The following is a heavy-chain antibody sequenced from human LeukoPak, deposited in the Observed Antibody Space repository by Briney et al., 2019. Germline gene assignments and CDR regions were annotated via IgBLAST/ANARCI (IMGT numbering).Heavy chain of an antibody. J-gene: IGHJ4*02. CDR3: ARDYKSLSRIAAAGTYDY. Sequence: GASVKVSCKASGYTFTGYYMHWVRQAPGQGLEWMGRINPSSGGTNYAQKFQGRVTMTRDTSISTAYMELSRLRSDDTAVYYCARDYKSLSRIAAAGTYDYWGQGTLVTVSS. D-gene: IGHD6-13*01. CDR1: GYTFTGYY. V-gene: IGHV1-2*06. CDR2: INPSSGGT.